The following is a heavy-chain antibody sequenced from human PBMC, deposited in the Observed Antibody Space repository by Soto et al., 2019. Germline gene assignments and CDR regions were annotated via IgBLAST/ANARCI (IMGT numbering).Heavy chain of an antibody. CDR1: GFPFSDYY. D-gene: IGHD3-22*01. Sequence: GGSLRLSCAASGFPFSDYYMSWIRQAPGEGLEWISYISSSAYTIYADSVKGRFTVSRDNAKNSLFLQMTSLRVEDTAVYYCARNFDSGGYYSDYWGQGTLVTVSS. J-gene: IGHJ4*02. V-gene: IGHV3-11*06. CDR3: ARNFDSGGYYSDY. CDR2: ISSSAYT.